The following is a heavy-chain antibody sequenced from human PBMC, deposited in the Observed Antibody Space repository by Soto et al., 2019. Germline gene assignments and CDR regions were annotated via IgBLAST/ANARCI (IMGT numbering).Heavy chain of an antibody. CDR2: VNPSGGST. CDR3: AREENCSGGTCYSEYFHR. Sequence: ASVKVSCKASGYLFTAYSMHWVRLAPGQGLEWMGVVNPSGGSTKYAQNFQGRVTMTRDTSTTTIYMELSSLRSDDTAIYYCAREENCSGGTCYSEYFHRWVQGTLVTVS. J-gene: IGHJ1*01. CDR1: GYLFTAYS. V-gene: IGHV1-46*01. D-gene: IGHD2-15*01.